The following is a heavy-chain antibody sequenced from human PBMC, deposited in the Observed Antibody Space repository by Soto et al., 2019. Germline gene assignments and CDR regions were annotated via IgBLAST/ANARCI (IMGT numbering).Heavy chain of an antibody. V-gene: IGHV1-18*01. Sequence: QAQLVQSGAEVKKPGASVKVSCKASGYTFYSHSISWVRQAPGQGLEWMGRINGDYGNTQYAQKFRGRVTMTTDTSTTKLYMALTNMRSADTAVYYCASCLQGAYYYGMDVWGHGTTVTVSS. CDR1: GYTFYSHS. CDR3: ASCLQGAYYYGMDV. D-gene: IGHD1-26*01. J-gene: IGHJ6*02. CDR2: INGDYGNT.